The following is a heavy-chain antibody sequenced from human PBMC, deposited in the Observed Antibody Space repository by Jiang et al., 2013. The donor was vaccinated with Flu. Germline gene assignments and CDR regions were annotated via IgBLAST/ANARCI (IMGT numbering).Heavy chain of an antibody. CDR2: TYYRSKWYN. CDR3: ARGVTWANWYFDL. J-gene: IGHJ2*01. D-gene: IGHD3-16*01. V-gene: IGHV6-1*01. CDR1: GGSVSSNSAT. Sequence: QTLSLTCAISGGSVSSNSATWSWIRQSPSRGLEWLGRTYYRSKWYNDYAVFVKSRITINPDTSKDQISLQLNSVTPEDTAVYYCARGVTWANWYFDLWGRGTLVTVSS.